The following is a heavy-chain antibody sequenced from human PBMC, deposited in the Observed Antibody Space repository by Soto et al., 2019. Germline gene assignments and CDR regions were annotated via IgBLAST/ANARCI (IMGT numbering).Heavy chain of an antibody. V-gene: IGHV4-59*08. D-gene: IGHD4-17*01. CDR2: IYYSGST. CDR3: VRTNYFDY. Sequence: SETLSLTSTVSGGSISNYYWSWIRQPPGKGLEWIGYIYYSGSTNYNPSLKSRVTISVDTSKNQFSLKLRSVTAADTAVYYCVRTNYFDYWGRGTLVTVSS. CDR1: GGSISNYY. J-gene: IGHJ4*02.